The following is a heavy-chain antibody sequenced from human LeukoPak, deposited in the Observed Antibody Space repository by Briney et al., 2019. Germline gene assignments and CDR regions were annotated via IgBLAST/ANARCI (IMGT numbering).Heavy chain of an antibody. CDR2: IYYSGST. D-gene: IGHD2-15*01. V-gene: IGHV4-59*08. J-gene: IGHJ3*02. CDR3: ARSIQSCSGGSCYLGAFDI. Sequence: SETLSLTCTVSDGSISSYYWSWIRQPPGKGLEWIGYIYYSGSTNYNPSLKSRVTISVDTSKNQFSLKLSSVTAADTAVYYCARSIQSCSGGSCYLGAFDIWGQGTMVTVSS. CDR1: DGSISSYY.